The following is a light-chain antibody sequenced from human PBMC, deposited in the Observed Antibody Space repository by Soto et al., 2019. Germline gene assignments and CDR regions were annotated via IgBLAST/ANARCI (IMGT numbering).Light chain of an antibody. CDR2: GAS. V-gene: IGKV3-15*01. CDR1: PSVSSN. J-gene: IGKJ1*01. Sequence: VLTHSPATLSLSPGERATLSCSASPSVSSNLAWYQQKPGQAPRLLIYGASTRATGIPARFSGSGCGTEFTPTISSLQSEDFAVYYCQQYNNWPSWTFGQGTKVDIK. CDR3: QQYNNWPSWT.